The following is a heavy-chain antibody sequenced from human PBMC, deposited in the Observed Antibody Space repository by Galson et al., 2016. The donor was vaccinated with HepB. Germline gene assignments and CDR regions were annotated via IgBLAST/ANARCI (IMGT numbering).Heavy chain of an antibody. CDR1: EYSFDSHW. J-gene: IGHJ4*02. CDR2: IYPSDSDT. CDR3: ARLVGATTGYYLEY. D-gene: IGHD1-26*01. Sequence: QSGAEVKKAGESLKISCTGSEYSFDSHWIGWVRQVPGKGLEWMGFIYPSDSDTRYSPSFQGQVTISADKSITTAYLHWSSLKASDTAMYYCARLVGATTGYYLEYWGQGTLVTVSS. V-gene: IGHV5-51*01.